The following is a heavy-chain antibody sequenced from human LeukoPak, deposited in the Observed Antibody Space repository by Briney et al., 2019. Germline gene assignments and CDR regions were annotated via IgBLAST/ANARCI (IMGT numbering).Heavy chain of an antibody. J-gene: IGHJ3*01. CDR3: ARLVVYNWTPRAFDV. CDR2: VAHTGST. V-gene: IGHV4-4*02. D-gene: IGHD1-20*01. Sequence: SETLSLTCAVSGDSVSSSHWWSWVRQPPGKGLEWIGEVAHTGSTKFTPSPRSRATISIDWSKNQFSLNLTSVTAADTATYFCARLVVYNWTPRAFDVWGQGTMVTVSS. CDR1: GDSVSSSHW.